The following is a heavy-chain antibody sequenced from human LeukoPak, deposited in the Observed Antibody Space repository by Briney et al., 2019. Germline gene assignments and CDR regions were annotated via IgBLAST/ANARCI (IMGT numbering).Heavy chain of an antibody. Sequence: PGGSLRLSCAASGLTFSSYEMNWVRQAPGKGLEWVSYISSSGSTIYYADSVKGRFNISRDNAKHSLYMQMNSLRAEDTAVYYCARDRYYYDSSGYYFYDYWGQGTLVTVSS. J-gene: IGHJ4*02. D-gene: IGHD3-22*01. CDR1: GLTFSSYE. CDR2: ISSSGSTI. CDR3: ARDRYYYDSSGYYFYDY. V-gene: IGHV3-48*03.